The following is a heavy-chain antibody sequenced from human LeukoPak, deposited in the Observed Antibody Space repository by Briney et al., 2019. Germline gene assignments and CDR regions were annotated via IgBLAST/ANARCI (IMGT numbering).Heavy chain of an antibody. Sequence: GGSLRLSCAASGFTFNNYAMSWVRQAPGKGLEWVSSVSASATSTNYADSVKGRFTISRGNSKNTLYLQMSSLRAEDTAEYYCARSQVVASGTGPFDLWGQGTIVTVS. CDR3: ARSQVVASGTGPFDL. J-gene: IGHJ3*01. D-gene: IGHD6-13*01. V-gene: IGHV3-23*01. CDR2: VSASATST. CDR1: GFTFNNYA.